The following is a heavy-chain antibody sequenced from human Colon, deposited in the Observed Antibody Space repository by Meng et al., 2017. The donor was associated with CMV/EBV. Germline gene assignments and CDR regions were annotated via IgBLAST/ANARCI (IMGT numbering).Heavy chain of an antibody. CDR2: IGDTGSTT. CDR1: GLIFRRYA. CDR3: AKRRIAAAGDFQD. J-gene: IGHJ1*01. Sequence: GGSLRLSCAASGLIFRRYAMAWVRQAPGKGLEWVSAIGDTGSTTTYADSVKGRFTISRDNSENTLYLQMNSLRAEDTAVYYCAKRRIAAAGDFQDWGQGTLVTSPQ. V-gene: IGHV3-23*01. D-gene: IGHD6-13*01.